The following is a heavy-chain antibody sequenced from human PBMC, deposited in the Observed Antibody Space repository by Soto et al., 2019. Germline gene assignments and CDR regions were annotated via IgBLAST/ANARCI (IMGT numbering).Heavy chain of an antibody. V-gene: IGHV4-59*08. CDR1: GGSITGYY. CDR3: ARRNYGEEGYFFDF. D-gene: IGHD4-17*01. CDR2: IYDSGTT. J-gene: IGHJ4*02. Sequence: QVQLRESGPGLVRPSETLSLTCTVSGGSITGYYWSWIRQPPGKGLEWIGYIYDSGTTTYNAALQSRVTISAATSKNQFALNLRSVTAADTAVYYCARRNYGEEGYFFDFWGQGLLVTVSS.